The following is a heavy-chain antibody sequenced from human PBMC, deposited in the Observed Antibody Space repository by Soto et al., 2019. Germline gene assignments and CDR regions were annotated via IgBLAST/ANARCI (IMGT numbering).Heavy chain of an antibody. D-gene: IGHD6-25*01. CDR2: INHSGST. CDR1: GGSFSGYY. CDR3: ARTRLSYYYHDSMDV. V-gene: IGHV4-34*01. Sequence: QVQLQQWGAGLLKPSETLSLTCAVYGGSFSGYYWSWIRQPPGKGLEWIGEINHSGSTNYNPSLKSRVTISVDTSKNQFSLKRSSVTAADTAVYYCARTRLSYYYHDSMDVWGKGTTVTVSS. J-gene: IGHJ6*03.